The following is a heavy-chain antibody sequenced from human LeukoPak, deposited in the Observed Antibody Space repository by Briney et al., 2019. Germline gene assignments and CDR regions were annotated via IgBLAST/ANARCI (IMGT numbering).Heavy chain of an antibody. CDR2: ISGSGGST. Sequence: TLRLSSAASKLSFCTVAMSSVCQAPGRGLEWVSGISGSGGSTSYADSVKATFNISRANTKKRLYLQRNSLPPPATAVYYFAKDVTFYDYVWGILVGYFDYWGQGTLVTVSS. CDR1: KLSFCTVA. J-gene: IGHJ4*02. CDR3: AKDVTFYDYVWGILVGYFDY. V-gene: IGHV3-23*01. D-gene: IGHD3-16*01.